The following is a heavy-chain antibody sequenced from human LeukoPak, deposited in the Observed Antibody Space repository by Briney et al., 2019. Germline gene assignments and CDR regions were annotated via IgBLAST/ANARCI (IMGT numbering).Heavy chain of an antibody. J-gene: IGHJ4*02. V-gene: IGHV4-61*03. CDR3: TRGAGWLIDY. CDR1: GGSISSGGYY. CDR2: FYNSGRS. D-gene: IGHD3-16*01. Sequence: PSQTLSLTCTVSGGSISSGGYYWSCIRRPPGKGLECIGYFYNSGRSTYNPSLKSRVTISADTSKNHFSLKLNSVTTADTAVYYCTRGAGWLIDYWGQGILVTVSS.